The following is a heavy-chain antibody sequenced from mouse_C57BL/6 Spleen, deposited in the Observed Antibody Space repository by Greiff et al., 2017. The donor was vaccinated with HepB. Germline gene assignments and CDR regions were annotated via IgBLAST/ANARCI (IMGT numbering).Heavy chain of an antibody. J-gene: IGHJ1*03. Sequence: EVKLVESEGGLVQPGSSMKLSCTASGFTFSDYYMAWVRQVPEKGLEWVANINYDGSSTYYLDSLKSRFIISRDNAKNILYLQMSSLKSEDTATYYCARGGIYYDYFWYFDVWGTGTTVTVSS. CDR2: INYDGSST. CDR3: ARGGIYYDYFWYFDV. D-gene: IGHD2-4*01. CDR1: GFTFSDYY. V-gene: IGHV5-16*01.